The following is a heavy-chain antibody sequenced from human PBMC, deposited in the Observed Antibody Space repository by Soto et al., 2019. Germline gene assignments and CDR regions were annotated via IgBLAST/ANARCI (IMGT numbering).Heavy chain of an antibody. D-gene: IGHD1-7*01. V-gene: IGHV1-46*01. CDR2: INPTGGST. CDR1: RYTFTTYF. CDR3: ARDIRNGPDSANGRNF. J-gene: IGHJ6*04. Sequence: ASVKVSCKASRYTFTTYFMHWVRQAPGQGLEWMGIINPTGGSTSYAQKFQGRVTMTRDTSTSTVYMDLNSLRSADTAVYYCARDIRNGPDSANGRNFWGKGTRVTASS.